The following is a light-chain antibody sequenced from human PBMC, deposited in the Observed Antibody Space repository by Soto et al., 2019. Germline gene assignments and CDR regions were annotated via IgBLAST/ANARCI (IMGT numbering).Light chain of an antibody. CDR2: GAS. CDR3: QQYDDSMT. Sequence: EIVLTQSPGTLSLSPGERATLYCRASQSISSNYLAWYQQKPGQAPRLLIYGASTRATGIPDRFSGSGSGTDFTLTISRLEPEDFAVYHCQQYDDSMTFGQGTKVDI. V-gene: IGKV3-20*01. J-gene: IGKJ1*01. CDR1: QSISSNY.